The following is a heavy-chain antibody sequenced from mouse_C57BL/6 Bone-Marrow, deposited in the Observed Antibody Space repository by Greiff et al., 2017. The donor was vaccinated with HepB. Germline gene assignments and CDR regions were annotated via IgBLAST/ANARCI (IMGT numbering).Heavy chain of an antibody. CDR2: IYPGGGYT. Sequence: QVQLKQSGAELVRPGTSVKMSCKASGYTFTNYWIGWAKQRPGHGLEWIGDIYPGGGYTNYNEKFKGKATLTADKSSSTAYMQFSSLTSEDSAIYYCARRNSPYYYAMDYWGQGTSVTVSS. CDR1: GYTFTNYW. CDR3: ARRNSPYYYAMDY. V-gene: IGHV1-63*01. J-gene: IGHJ4*01.